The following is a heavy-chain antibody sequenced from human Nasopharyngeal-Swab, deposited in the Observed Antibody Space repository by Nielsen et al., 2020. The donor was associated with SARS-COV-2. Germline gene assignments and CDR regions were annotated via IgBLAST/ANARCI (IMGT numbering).Heavy chain of an antibody. D-gene: IGHD4-17*01. V-gene: IGHV4-59*08. CDR2: IYYSGST. CDR1: GGSISNYH. CDR3: ARRGEGYGDYLDY. Sequence: GSLRLSCGVSGGSISNYHWNWIRQPPGKGLEWIGYIYYSGSTNYNPSLKSRVTISVDTSKNQFSLKLSSVTAADTAVYYCARRGEGYGDYLDYWGQGTLVTVSS. J-gene: IGHJ4*02.